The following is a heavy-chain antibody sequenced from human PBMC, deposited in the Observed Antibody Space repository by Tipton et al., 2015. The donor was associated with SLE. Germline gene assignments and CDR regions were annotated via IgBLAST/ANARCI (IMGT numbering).Heavy chain of an antibody. D-gene: IGHD2-2*01. CDR3: TTARTGCSRNSCYLDN. V-gene: IGHV4-4*02. CDR2: FNYSGTT. Sequence: TLSLTCAASRGSIGSPSCWPWFRQSPGRGLGWIGDFNYSGTTNYNPSLSSRVTISLDKSRDQSYLILTSVTAADTAVYYCTTARTGCSRNSCYLDNWGRGTLVTVSS. CDR1: RGSIGSPSC. J-gene: IGHJ4*02.